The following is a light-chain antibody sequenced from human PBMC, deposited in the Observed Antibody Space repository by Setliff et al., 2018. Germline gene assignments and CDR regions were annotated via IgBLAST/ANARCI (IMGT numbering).Light chain of an antibody. V-gene: IGLV2-23*02. J-gene: IGLJ1*01. CDR1: SSDVGSYNL. Sequence: QSALAQPPSASGSPGQSVTISCTGTSSDVGSYNLVSWYQQHPGKAPKLMIYEVSKRPSGVSNRFSGSKSGNTASLTISGLQAEDEADYYCRSYAGSPYVFGTGTKVTVL. CDR3: RSYAGSPYV. CDR2: EVS.